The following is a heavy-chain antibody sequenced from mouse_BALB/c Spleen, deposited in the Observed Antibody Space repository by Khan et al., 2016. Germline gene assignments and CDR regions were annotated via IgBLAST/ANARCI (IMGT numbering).Heavy chain of an antibody. D-gene: IGHD1-1*01. CDR2: INSDSRTI. CDR3: ARAGYYGYLVY. CDR1: GFDFRGYW. J-gene: IGHJ3*01. Sequence: EVKLLESGGGLVQPGGSLKLSCAASGFDFRGYWMSWVRQAPGKGLEWIAEINSDSRTINYSPSLKDKFTISRDNAKSTLYLQISKVRSEDTALYYCARAGYYGYLVYWGQGTLVSISA. V-gene: IGHV4-1*02.